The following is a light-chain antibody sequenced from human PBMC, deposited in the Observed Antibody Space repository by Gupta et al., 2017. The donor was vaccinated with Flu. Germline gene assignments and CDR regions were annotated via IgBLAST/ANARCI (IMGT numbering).Light chain of an antibody. CDR1: SANIGKNY. CDR3: GTWDDSLYTVV. V-gene: IGLV1-51*02. Sequence: VTSACAGVSANIGKNYVSWYQPLPGTAPKLLSYENDKRPSGIPDRFSGSKSGTSATLGITGLQTGDEADDYGGTWDDSLYTVVLGGGTKL. CDR2: END. J-gene: IGLJ3*02.